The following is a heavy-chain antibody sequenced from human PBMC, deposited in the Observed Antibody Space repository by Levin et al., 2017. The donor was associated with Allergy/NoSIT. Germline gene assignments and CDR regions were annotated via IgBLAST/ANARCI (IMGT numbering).Heavy chain of an antibody. Sequence: GESLKISCKASGYTFTSYGISWVRQAPGQGLEWMGWISGYNGNTNYAQKFQGRVTITTDTSTNTAYMELRSLRSDDTAVIYCTRDVPIVGGLDYWGQGTLVTVSS. J-gene: IGHJ4*02. CDR3: TRDVPIVGGLDY. CDR2: ISGYNGNT. V-gene: IGHV1-18*01. D-gene: IGHD1-26*01. CDR1: GYTFTSYG.